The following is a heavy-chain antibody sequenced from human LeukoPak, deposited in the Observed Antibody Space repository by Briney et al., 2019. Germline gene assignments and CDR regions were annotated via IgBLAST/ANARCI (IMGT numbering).Heavy chain of an antibody. CDR3: ARGRGNSSSWYFDY. J-gene: IGHJ4*02. V-gene: IGHV3-7*01. CDR2: IKQDGSEK. D-gene: IGHD6-13*01. CDR1: GFTFSSFW. Sequence: GGSLRLSCAASGFTFSSFWMTWVRQAPGKGLEWLANIKQDGSEKYYVDSAKGRFTISRDNAKNLLSLQMNSLRAEDTAVYYCARGRGNSSSWYFDYWGQGTLVTVSS.